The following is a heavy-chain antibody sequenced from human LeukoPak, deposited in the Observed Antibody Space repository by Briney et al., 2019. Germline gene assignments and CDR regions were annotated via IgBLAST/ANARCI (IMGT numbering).Heavy chain of an antibody. V-gene: IGHV4-59*01. J-gene: IGHJ5*02. CDR2: IYYTGST. D-gene: IGHD1-26*01. CDR1: GGSISSYY. Sequence: SETLSLTCTVSGGSISSYYWSWIRQPPGKGLEWIGYIYYTGSTDYSPSLNSRVTISLDTSKNQFSLKLSSVTAADTALYYCARQRGFSGSGENWFDPWGQGTLVTVSS. CDR3: ARQRGFSGSGENWFDP.